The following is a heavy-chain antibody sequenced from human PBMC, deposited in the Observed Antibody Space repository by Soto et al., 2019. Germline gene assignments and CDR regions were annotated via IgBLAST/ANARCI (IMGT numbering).Heavy chain of an antibody. CDR3: ARAQYCSGGSCYSPWFDP. D-gene: IGHD2-15*01. CDR2: ISYDGSNK. V-gene: IGHV3-30-3*01. J-gene: IGHJ5*02. Sequence: QVQLVESGGGVVQPGRSLRLSCAASGFTFSSYAMHWVRQAPGKGLEWVAVISYDGSNKYYADSVKGRFTISRDNSKNTLYLQMNSLTAEDTAVYYCARAQYCSGGSCYSPWFDPWGQGTLVTVSS. CDR1: GFTFSSYA.